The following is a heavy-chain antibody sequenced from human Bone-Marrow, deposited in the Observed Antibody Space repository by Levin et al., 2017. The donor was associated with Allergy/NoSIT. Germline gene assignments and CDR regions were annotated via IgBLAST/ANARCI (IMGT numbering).Heavy chain of an antibody. D-gene: IGHD2-2*01. CDR2: IKRKSDGGTT. CDR1: GSSFGDAW. V-gene: IGHV3-15*01. CDR3: TTVGGYCSSSSCSAAYYYYFMGV. J-gene: IGHJ6*03. Sequence: GGSLRLSCVVSGSSFGDAWMSWVRQVPGKGLEWVGRIKRKSDGGTTDYAAPVKGRFTISTDDAKNTLYLQMNSLRTEDTAVYYCTTVGGYCSSSSCSAAYYYYFMGVWGKGTTVTVSS.